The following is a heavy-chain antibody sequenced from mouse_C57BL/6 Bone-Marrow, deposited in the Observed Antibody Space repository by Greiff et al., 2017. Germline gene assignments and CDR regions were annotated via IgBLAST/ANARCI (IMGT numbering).Heavy chain of an antibody. V-gene: IGHV3-8*01. J-gene: IGHJ1*03. CDR2: ISYSGST. CDR1: GYSITSDY. D-gene: IGHD1-1*01. CDR3: ARYSLITTLVARYFDV. Sequence: DVQLQEPGPGLAKPSQTLSLTCSVTGYSITSDYWNWIRKFPGNKLESMGYISYSGSTYYNPSLKSRISITRDTSKNQYYLQLNSVTTEDTATYYCARYSLITTLVARYFDVWGTGTTVTVSS.